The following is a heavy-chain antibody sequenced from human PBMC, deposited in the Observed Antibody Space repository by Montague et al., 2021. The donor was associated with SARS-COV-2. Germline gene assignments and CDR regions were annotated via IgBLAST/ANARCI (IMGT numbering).Heavy chain of an antibody. J-gene: IGHJ4*02. CDR3: AKSTHYYVSGTYYNTYYFDQ. CDR1: GFTFTNYG. V-gene: IGHV3-23*01. CDR2: ISDSGDNT. D-gene: IGHD3-10*01. Sequence: SLRLSCAASGFTFTNYGMSWVHQAPGKGLEWVSLISDSGDNTHYADSVKGRFTISRDNSKNTVLLQMNNLRAEDTAVYYCAKSTHYYVSGTYYNTYYFDQWGQGILVTVSS.